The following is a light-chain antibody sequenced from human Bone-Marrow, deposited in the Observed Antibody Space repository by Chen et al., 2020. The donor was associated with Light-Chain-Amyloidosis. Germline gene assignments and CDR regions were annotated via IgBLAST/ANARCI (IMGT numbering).Light chain of an antibody. J-gene: IGLJ2*01. Sequence: SYELTQPPSVSVSPGQTARITCSGDDLPTKYAYWYQQKPGQAPVLVIHRDTERPSGISERFSGSSSGTTATFTISGVQADDEADYHCQSAESRGTYEVIFGGGTKLTVL. CDR3: QSAESRGTYEVI. CDR2: RDT. V-gene: IGLV3-25*03. CDR1: DLPTKY.